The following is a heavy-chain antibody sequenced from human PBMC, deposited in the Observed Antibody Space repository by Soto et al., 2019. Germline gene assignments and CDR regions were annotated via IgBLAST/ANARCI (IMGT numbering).Heavy chain of an antibody. J-gene: IGHJ6*02. D-gene: IGHD3-3*01. CDR1: GGSISSYY. CDR2: IYYSGST. V-gene: IGHV4-59*01. CDR3: ARGTYYDFWSGYGWDYYYYGMDV. Sequence: SETLSLTCTVSGGSISSYYWSWIRQPPGKGLEWIGYIYYSGSTNYNPSLKSRVTISVDTSKNQFSLKLSSVTAADTAVYYCARGTYYDFWSGYGWDYYYYGMDVWGQGTTVTVSS.